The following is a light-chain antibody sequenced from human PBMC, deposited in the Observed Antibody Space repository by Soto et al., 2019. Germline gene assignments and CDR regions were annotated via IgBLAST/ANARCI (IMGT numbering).Light chain of an antibody. V-gene: IGLV2-14*01. Sequence: QSALTQPASVSGSPGQSITISCTGTSSDVGGYNYVSWYQQHPGKAPKLMIYEVSNRPSGVSNRFSCSKSGNTASLTISGLQAEDEADDYCSSYTSSSTLVFGGGTKLTVL. CDR1: SSDVGGYNY. J-gene: IGLJ2*01. CDR3: SSYTSSSTLV. CDR2: EVS.